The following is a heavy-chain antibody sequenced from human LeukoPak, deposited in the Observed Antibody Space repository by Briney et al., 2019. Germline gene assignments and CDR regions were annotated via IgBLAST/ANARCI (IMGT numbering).Heavy chain of an antibody. CDR2: ISAHNGNT. Sequence: ASVKVSCTASGYTFTSYGISWVRQAPGQGLEWMGWISAHNGNTNYAQKLQGRVTMTTDTSTSTAYMELRSLRSDDTAVYYCARRINMVRGVSDAFDIWGQGTMVTVSS. CDR3: ARRINMVRGVSDAFDI. J-gene: IGHJ3*02. D-gene: IGHD3-10*01. V-gene: IGHV1-18*04. CDR1: GYTFTSYG.